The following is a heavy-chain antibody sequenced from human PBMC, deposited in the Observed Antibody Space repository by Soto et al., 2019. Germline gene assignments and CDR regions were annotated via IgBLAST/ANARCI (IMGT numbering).Heavy chain of an antibody. CDR2: INAGNGNT. Sequence: GASVKVSCKASGYTFTSYAMHWVRQAPGQRLEWMGWINAGNGNTKYSQKFQGRVTITRDTSASTAYMELSSLRSEDTPVYYCARDGVLLWFGELSLWFDPWGQGTLVTVSS. J-gene: IGHJ5*02. D-gene: IGHD3-10*01. CDR3: ARDGVLLWFGELSLWFDP. CDR1: GYTFTSYA. V-gene: IGHV1-3*01.